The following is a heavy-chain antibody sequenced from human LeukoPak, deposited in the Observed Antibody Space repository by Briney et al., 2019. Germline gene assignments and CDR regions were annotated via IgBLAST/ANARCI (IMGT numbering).Heavy chain of an antibody. Sequence: PSETLSLTCTGSGGSISSYYWSWIRQPPGKGLEWIGYIYYSGSTNYNPSLKSRVTISVDTSKNQFSLKLSSVTAADTAVYYCARFPITGGSYRRWYVDLWGRGTLVTVSS. J-gene: IGHJ2*01. D-gene: IGHD3-16*02. CDR1: GGSISSYY. CDR2: IYYSGST. CDR3: ARFPITGGSYRRWYVDL. V-gene: IGHV4-59*08.